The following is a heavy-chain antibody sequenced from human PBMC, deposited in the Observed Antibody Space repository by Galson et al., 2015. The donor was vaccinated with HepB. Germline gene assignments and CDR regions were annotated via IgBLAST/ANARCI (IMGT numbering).Heavy chain of an antibody. V-gene: IGHV1-18*01. Sequence: QSGAEVKKPGASVKVSCKASGYTFTSYGISWVRQAPGQGLEWMGWISAYNGNTNYAQKLQGRVTMTTDTSTSTAYMELRSLRSDDTAVYYCARVSASGSYLERFDYWGQGTLVTVSS. CDR2: ISAYNGNT. D-gene: IGHD1-26*01. CDR3: ARVSASGSYLERFDY. J-gene: IGHJ4*02. CDR1: GYTFTSYG.